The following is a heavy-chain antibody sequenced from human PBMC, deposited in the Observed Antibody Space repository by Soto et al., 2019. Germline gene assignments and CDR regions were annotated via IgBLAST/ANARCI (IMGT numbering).Heavy chain of an antibody. Sequence: PGGSLRLSCAASGFTFRSYGMHWVRQAPGKGLEWVAVIWFDGSNKYYADSVQGRFTISRDNSKNTLYLHMNSLRAEDTAVYYCARDPPFWSEFDTWGMDFWGQGTTVTVSS. D-gene: IGHD3-3*01. CDR1: GFTFRSYG. CDR3: ARDPPFWSEFDTWGMDF. V-gene: IGHV3-33*01. CDR2: IWFDGSNK. J-gene: IGHJ6*02.